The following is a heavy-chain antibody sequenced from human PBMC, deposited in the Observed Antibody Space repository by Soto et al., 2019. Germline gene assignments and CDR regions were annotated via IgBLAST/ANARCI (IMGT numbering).Heavy chain of an antibody. J-gene: IGHJ4*02. CDR3: ARDKSGSGSYVALVIDY. V-gene: IGHV1-18*01. Sequence: QVQLVQSGAEVKKPGASVKVSCKASGYTFTSYGISWVRQAPGQGLEWMGWISAYNGNTNYAQKLQGRVTMTTDTSTSTAYMELRTLRSDHTAGYYCARDKSGSGSYVALVIDYWGQGTLVTVSS. CDR2: ISAYNGNT. CDR1: GYTFTSYG. D-gene: IGHD3-10*01.